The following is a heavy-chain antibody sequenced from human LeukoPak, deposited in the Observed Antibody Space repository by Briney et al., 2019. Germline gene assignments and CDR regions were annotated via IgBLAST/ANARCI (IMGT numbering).Heavy chain of an antibody. Sequence: GGSLRLSCAASGFTFSDYYMSWFRQAPGKGLECISYISQSGDTIYYADSVKGRFTISRDNAKGSLYVQMNSLRAEDTAVYYCAKRDLGPATFDIWGQGTMVTVSS. CDR2: ISQSGDTI. CDR3: AKRDLGPATFDI. J-gene: IGHJ3*02. CDR1: GFTFSDYY. V-gene: IGHV3-11*01.